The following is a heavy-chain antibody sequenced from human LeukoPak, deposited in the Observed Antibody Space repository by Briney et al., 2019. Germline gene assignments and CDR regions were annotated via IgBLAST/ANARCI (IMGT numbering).Heavy chain of an antibody. CDR2: LYYGGST. CDR1: RDSIPSSRNY. V-gene: IGHV4-39*01. CDR3: ASAAYCGGDCYLFDY. Sequence: PSETLSLTCIVPRDSIPSSRNYWGRNPPPPGKGLVRFASLYYGGSTSYNASLKSRVSISVVTSKIQFSLKLSSLTAACSAVYYCASAAYCGGDCYLFDYWGQGTLVTVFS. J-gene: IGHJ4*02. D-gene: IGHD2-21*02.